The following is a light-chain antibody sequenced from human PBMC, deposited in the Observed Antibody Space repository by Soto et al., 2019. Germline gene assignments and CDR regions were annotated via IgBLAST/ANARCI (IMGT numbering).Light chain of an antibody. Sequence: DIQMTQSPSTLSASVGDRVTFTCRASESISDWLVWYHQRPGKPPKLLIYKASRLESGVPSRFSGSASGTEFTLTITSLQHDDFGTYYCQQYSTSSISFGPGTRLEIK. CDR2: KAS. V-gene: IGKV1-5*03. CDR3: QQYSTSSIS. J-gene: IGKJ5*01. CDR1: ESISDW.